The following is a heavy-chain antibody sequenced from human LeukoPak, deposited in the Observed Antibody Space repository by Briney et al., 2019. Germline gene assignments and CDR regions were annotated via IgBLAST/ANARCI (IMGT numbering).Heavy chain of an antibody. Sequence: SVKLSCAASGFTVSSYAISWVRQAPGQGLEWMGGIIPIFGTAYYTETFQGRVTITRDDSKSTAYMELSSLRSEDTAVYYCASDRGILTGYYSLGWLVPWAQGTLVTVSS. J-gene: IGHJ5*02. CDR2: IIPIFGTA. CDR3: ASDRGILTGYYSLGWLVP. CDR1: GFTVSSYA. V-gene: IGHV1-69*05. D-gene: IGHD3-9*01.